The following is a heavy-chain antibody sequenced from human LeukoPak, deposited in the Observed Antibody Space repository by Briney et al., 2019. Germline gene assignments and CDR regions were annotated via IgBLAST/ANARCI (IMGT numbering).Heavy chain of an antibody. CDR1: GFTFSIYT. CDR3: ARDLYRIVVVPHYFDY. V-gene: IGHV3-21*01. CDR2: ISSSNSYI. D-gene: IGHD3-22*01. J-gene: IGHJ4*02. Sequence: GGSLRLSCAASGFTFSIYTMNWVRQAPGKGLEWVSSISSSNSYIYYADSVKGRFTISRDNAKNSLYLQMNTLRAEDTAVYYCARDLYRIVVVPHYFDYWGQGTLVTVSS.